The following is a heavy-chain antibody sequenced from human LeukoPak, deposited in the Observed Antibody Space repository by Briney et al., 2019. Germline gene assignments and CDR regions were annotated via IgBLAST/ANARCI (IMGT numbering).Heavy chain of an antibody. CDR2: IYTSGST. V-gene: IGHV4-61*02. J-gene: IGHJ3*02. CDR3: AREDYANAFDI. D-gene: IGHD4-17*01. CDR1: GGSISSGSYY. Sequence: SETLSLTCTVSGGSISSGSYYWSWIRQPAGKGLEWIGRIYTSGSTNYNPSLKSRVIISVDTSKNQFSLKLSSVTAADTAVYYCAREDYANAFDIWGQGTMVTVSS.